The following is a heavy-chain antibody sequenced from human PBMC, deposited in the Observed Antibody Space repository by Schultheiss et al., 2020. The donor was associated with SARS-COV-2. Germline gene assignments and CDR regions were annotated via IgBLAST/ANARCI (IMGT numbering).Heavy chain of an antibody. V-gene: IGHV3-11*06. D-gene: IGHD3-10*01. J-gene: IGHJ2*01. Sequence: GSLRLSCAASGFTFSDYYMSWIRQAPGKGLEWVSYISSSSSYIYYADSVKGRFTISRDNAKNSLYLQMNSLRAEDTAVYYCARTISNYYGSGPWYFDLWGRGTLVTVSS. CDR3: ARTISNYYGSGPWYFDL. CDR1: GFTFSDYY. CDR2: ISSSSSYI.